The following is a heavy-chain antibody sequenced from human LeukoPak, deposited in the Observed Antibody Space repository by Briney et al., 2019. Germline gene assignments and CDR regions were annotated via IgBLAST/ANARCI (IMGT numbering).Heavy chain of an antibody. CDR3: AKSAYGVATIPDY. V-gene: IGHV3-23*01. J-gene: IGHJ4*02. D-gene: IGHD5-12*01. Sequence: PGGSLRLSCAASGFTFSSYAMSWVRQAPGKGLEWVSGISVSGRSTYYADSVKGRFTISRDNSKNTLSLQMNSLRAEDTAVYYCAKSAYGVATIPDYWGQGTLVTVSS. CDR2: ISVSGRST. CDR1: GFTFSSYA.